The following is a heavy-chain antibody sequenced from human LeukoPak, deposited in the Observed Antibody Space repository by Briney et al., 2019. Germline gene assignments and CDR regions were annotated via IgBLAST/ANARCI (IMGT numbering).Heavy chain of an antibody. V-gene: IGHV3-48*02. CDR2: ISSSSSTI. Sequence: GGSLRLSCAASGFTFSSYEMNWVRQAPGKGLEWVSYISSSSSTIYYADSVKGRFTISRDNAKNSLYLQMNSLRDEDTAVYYCARDVIADYYDSSGYPLNWFDPWGQGTLVTVSS. D-gene: IGHD3-22*01. CDR1: GFTFSSYE. CDR3: ARDVIADYYDSSGYPLNWFDP. J-gene: IGHJ5*02.